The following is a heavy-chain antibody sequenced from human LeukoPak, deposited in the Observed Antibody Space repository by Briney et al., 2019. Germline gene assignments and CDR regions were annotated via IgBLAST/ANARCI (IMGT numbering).Heavy chain of an antibody. Sequence: SETLSLTCTGSGVTITSEHWIWIRQPPGKGLEWIGNICYGGSTNFNPSLKSRVIILVDTSKKQFSLMLITISAAATAVYYCAGNIAVAWISLSDSWGQGTMVTVSS. CDR3: AGNIAVAWISLSDS. CDR2: ICYGGST. CDR1: GVTITSEH. V-gene: IGHV4-59*01. D-gene: IGHD6-19*01. J-gene: IGHJ3*02.